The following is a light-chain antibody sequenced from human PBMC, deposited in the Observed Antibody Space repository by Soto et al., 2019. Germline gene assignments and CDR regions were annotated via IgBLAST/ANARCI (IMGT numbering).Light chain of an antibody. CDR2: AAS. CDR1: QGISSY. CDR3: QQYYSYPRT. J-gene: IGKJ5*01. Sequence: IRMTESPSSFSASTGDRVTITCRASQGISSYLAWYQQKPGKAPKLLIYAASTLQSGVPSRFSGSGSGTDFTLTISCQQSEDFATYYCQQYYSYPRTFGQGTRLEIK. V-gene: IGKV1-8*01.